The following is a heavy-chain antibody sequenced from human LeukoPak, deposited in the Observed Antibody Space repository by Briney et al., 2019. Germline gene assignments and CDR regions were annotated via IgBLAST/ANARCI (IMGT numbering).Heavy chain of an antibody. Sequence: PSETLSLTCAVYGGSFSGYYWSWIRQPPGKGLEWIGEINHSGSTNYNPSLKSRVTISVDTSKNQSSLKLSSVTAADTAVYYCARGSGWYTYWGQGTLVTVSS. CDR1: GGSFSGYY. CDR2: INHSGST. J-gene: IGHJ4*02. D-gene: IGHD6-19*01. CDR3: ARGSGWYTY. V-gene: IGHV4-34*01.